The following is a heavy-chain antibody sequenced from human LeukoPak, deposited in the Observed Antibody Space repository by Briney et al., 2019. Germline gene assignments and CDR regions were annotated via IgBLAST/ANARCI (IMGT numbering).Heavy chain of an antibody. CDR3: ARGHKYYYDRGVD. Sequence: PSETLSLTCTVSGGSISSGSYYWSWIRQPAGKGLEWIGRIYTSGSTNYNPSLKSRVTISVDTSKNQFSLKLSSVTAADTAVYYCARGHKYYYDRGVDWGQGTLVTVSS. V-gene: IGHV4-61*02. CDR2: IYTSGST. CDR1: GGSISSGSYY. J-gene: IGHJ4*02. D-gene: IGHD3-22*01.